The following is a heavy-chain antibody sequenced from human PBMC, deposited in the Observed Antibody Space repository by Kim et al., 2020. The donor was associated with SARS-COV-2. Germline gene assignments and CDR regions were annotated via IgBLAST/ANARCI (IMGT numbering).Heavy chain of an antibody. CDR3: ARGGYCSSTSCLLGYYYYMAV. CDR2: IIPILGIA. D-gene: IGHD2-2*03. V-gene: IGHV1-69*04. Sequence: SVKVSCKASGGTFSSYAISWVRQAPGQGLEWMGRIIPILGIANYAQKFQGRVTITADKSTSTAYMELSSLRSEDTAVYYCARGGYCSSTSCLLGYYYYMAVWGKGTTVTVSS. CDR1: GGTFSSYA. J-gene: IGHJ6*03.